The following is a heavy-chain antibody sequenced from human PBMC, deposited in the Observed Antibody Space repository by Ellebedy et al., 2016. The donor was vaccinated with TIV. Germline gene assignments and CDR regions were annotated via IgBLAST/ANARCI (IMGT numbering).Heavy chain of an antibody. J-gene: IGHJ6*02. CDR1: GDSVSTDIG. CDR2: TYYRSKWNN. CDR3: ARGWFGSGMGV. D-gene: IGHD3-10*01. V-gene: IGHV6-1*01. Sequence: SQTLSLTCFISGDSVSTDIGWNWIRQSPSRGLEWLGRTYYRSKWNNDYAVSLKSRITINPDTSKNLFSLQLNSVTPEDTAVYYCARGWFGSGMGVWGQGTTVTVSS.